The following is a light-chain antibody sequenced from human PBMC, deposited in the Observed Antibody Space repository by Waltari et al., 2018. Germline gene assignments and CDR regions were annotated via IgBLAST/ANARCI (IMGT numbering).Light chain of an antibody. CDR1: QNINSG. Sequence: DIQVTQSPSTLSASVRDRVTITCRASQNINSGLAWYQHKPGKAPKLLIYKTSILEGGVPSRFSGVGSETEFTLTISSLQPDDFATYYCQQYHTFYTFGQGTKLEIK. V-gene: IGKV1-5*03. CDR2: KTS. J-gene: IGKJ2*01. CDR3: QQYHTFYT.